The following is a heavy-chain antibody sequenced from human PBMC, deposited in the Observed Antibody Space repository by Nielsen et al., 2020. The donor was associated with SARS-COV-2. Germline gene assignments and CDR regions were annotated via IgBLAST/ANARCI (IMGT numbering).Heavy chain of an antibody. J-gene: IGHJ4*02. CDR1: GFTLSSHV. CDR2: ISYDGRSK. CDR3: ARDRWSSGRDDLQY. D-gene: IGHD6-19*01. Sequence: GESLKISCAASGFTLSSHVMHWVRQAPGKGLEWMVVISYDGRSKHYADAVKGRLTISRDNSKNTLYLQMDRLRPEDTAVYYCARDRWSSGRDDLQYWGLGTLVTVSS. V-gene: IGHV3-30*04.